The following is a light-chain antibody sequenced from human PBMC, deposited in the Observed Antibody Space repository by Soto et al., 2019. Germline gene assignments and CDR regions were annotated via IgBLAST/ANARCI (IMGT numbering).Light chain of an antibody. CDR3: QQYGSSPRT. J-gene: IGKJ1*01. V-gene: IGKV3-20*01. CDR1: QSVSSN. CDR2: GAS. Sequence: EIVLTHSPATLSVSPGERATLSCLASQSVSSNLAWDQQKPGQAPRLLIYGASSRATGIPDRFSGSGSGTDFTLTISRLEPEDFAVYYCQQYGSSPRTFGQGTKVDIK.